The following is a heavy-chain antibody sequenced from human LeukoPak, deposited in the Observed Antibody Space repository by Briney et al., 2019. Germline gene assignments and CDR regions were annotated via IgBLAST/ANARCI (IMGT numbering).Heavy chain of an antibody. CDR1: GFTFSSYS. J-gene: IGHJ4*02. V-gene: IGHV3-21*01. CDR3: ARDQGLLVVAGRFGY. D-gene: IGHD6-19*01. Sequence: GGSLRLSCAASGFTFSSYSMNWVRQAPGKGLEWVSSISSSSTYIYYADSVKGRFTISRDNSKNSLYLQMNSLRAEDTAVYYCARDQGLLVVAGRFGYWGQGTLVTVSS. CDR2: ISSSSTYI.